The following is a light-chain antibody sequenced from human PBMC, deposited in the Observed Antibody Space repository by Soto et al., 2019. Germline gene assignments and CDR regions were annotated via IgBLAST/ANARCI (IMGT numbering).Light chain of an antibody. CDR1: QSISSW. V-gene: IGKV1-5*03. Sequence: DIQMTQSPSTLSASVGDRVTITCRASQSISSWLAWYQQKPGKAPKLLIYKASTLESGVPSRFSGSESGTESTLTISSLQPDDFATYYCQQYDSYPLFGPGTRVDIK. J-gene: IGKJ3*01. CDR2: KAS. CDR3: QQYDSYPL.